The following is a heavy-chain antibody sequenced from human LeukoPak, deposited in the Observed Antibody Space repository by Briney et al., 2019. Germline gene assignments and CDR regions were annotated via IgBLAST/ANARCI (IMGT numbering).Heavy chain of an antibody. CDR3: AREGIVIDY. CDR2: ISYDGSNK. Sequence: PGGSLRLSCAASGFSFNNYGMHWVRQAPGKGLEWVAVISYDGSNKYYADSVKGRFTISRDNAKNSLYLQMNSLRAEDTAVYYCAREGIVIDYWGQGTLVTVSS. J-gene: IGHJ4*02. V-gene: IGHV3-30*03. CDR1: GFSFNNYG. D-gene: IGHD1-26*01.